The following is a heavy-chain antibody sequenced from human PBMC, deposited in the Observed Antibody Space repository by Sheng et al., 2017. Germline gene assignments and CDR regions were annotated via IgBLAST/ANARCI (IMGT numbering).Heavy chain of an antibody. CDR1: QFTFGTYA. Sequence: EMQLVESGGALVQTGGSLRLSCVSSQFTFGTYAMSWVRQAPGKGLEWVSAISGSGGSANYADSVKGRFSLSRYNSKNTLYLQMNSLRAEDTAVYYCAKLGKSVSYGDYRFPFDIW. CDR3: AKLGKSVSYGDYRFPFDI. J-gene: IGHJ3*02. CDR2: ISGSGGSA. D-gene: IGHD4-17*01. V-gene: IGHV3-23*04.